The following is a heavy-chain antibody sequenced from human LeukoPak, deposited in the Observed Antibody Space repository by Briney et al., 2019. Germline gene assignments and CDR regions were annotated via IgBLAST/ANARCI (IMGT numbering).Heavy chain of an antibody. D-gene: IGHD1-7*01. CDR2: INHSGCT. J-gene: IGHJ4*02. V-gene: IGHV4-34*01. CDR1: GGSFSGYN. CDR3: ARGPKLGMNY. Sequence: SETLSLTCAVYGGSFSGYNWSWIRQPPGKGLEWIGEINHSGCTNYNPSLKSRVTISVDTSKNQFSLKLSPVTAADTAVYYCARGPKLGMNYWGQGTLVTVSS.